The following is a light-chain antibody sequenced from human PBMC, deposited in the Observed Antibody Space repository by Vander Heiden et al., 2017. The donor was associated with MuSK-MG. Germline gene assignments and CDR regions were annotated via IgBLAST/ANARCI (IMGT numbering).Light chain of an antibody. J-gene: IGLJ2*01. CDR1: SPHIGAAYP. V-gene: IGLV1-40*01. CDR3: HSYDSSSSGSA. Sequence: QYVLTPPPSVSGAPGQRVAISCTGSSPHIGAAYPVHWYQQLPRTAPKLLIYGNSRRPSEVPVRFSGSKSGPSASLSITRLQAEEGADYCWHSYDSSSSGSAFGGGTKLTVL. CDR2: GNS.